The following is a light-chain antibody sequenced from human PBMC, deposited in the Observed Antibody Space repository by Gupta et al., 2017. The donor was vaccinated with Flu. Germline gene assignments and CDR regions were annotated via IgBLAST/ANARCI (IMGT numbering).Light chain of an antibody. CDR3: LLYNGTPRT. Sequence: IQLTQSQSSRSTSVASTVASTCRASQGIGNARAWYKQKSVEVPKLLIYAASNFHSGVPSRFSGSGSGTDFTLTIISLQPEDVATYYCLLYNGTPRTFGWWTRVEI. V-gene: IGKV1-27*01. CDR2: AAS. J-gene: IGKJ2*01. CDR1: QGIGNA.